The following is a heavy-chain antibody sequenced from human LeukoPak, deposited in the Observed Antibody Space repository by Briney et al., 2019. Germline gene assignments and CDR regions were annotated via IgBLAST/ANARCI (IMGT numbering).Heavy chain of an antibody. D-gene: IGHD3-22*01. Sequence: SETLSLTCAVYGGSFSGYYWSWIRQPAGKGLEWIGRISSSGSTNYNPSLKSRVTISVDTSKNQFSLKLSSVTAADTAVYFCARGPYSYDSSGAFGIWGQGTMVTVSS. CDR3: ARGPYSYDSSGAFGI. CDR1: GGSFSGYY. V-gene: IGHV4-59*10. J-gene: IGHJ3*02. CDR2: ISSSGST.